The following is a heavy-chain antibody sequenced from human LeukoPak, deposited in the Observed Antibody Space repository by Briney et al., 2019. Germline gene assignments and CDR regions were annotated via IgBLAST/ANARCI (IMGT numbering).Heavy chain of an antibody. CDR2: ISAYNGNT. CDR1: GYTFTSYG. Sequence: ASVKVSCKASGYTFTSYGISWVRQAPGQGLEWMGWISAYNGNTNYAQKLQGRVTMTTDTSTSTAYMELRSLRSDDTAVYYCARDRSSGGIVGATTYDPWGQGTLVTVSS. D-gene: IGHD1-26*01. V-gene: IGHV1-18*01. CDR3: ARDRSSGGIVGATTYDP. J-gene: IGHJ5*02.